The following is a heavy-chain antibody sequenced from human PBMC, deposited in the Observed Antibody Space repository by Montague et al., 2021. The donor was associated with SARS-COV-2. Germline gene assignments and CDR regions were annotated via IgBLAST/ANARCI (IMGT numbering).Heavy chain of an antibody. Sequence: SETLSLTCVVFGDSISTDNWWTWVRLPPGKGLEWVGEIYNTGSTKYKPSIKSRVSMPVDKSWHQFSLRLTSVTAADTAIYYCARKGSGRADLAYWGQGTLVTVSS. J-gene: IGHJ4*02. D-gene: IGHD1-26*01. CDR1: GDSISTDNW. CDR2: IYNTGST. CDR3: ARKGSGRADLAY. V-gene: IGHV4-4*02.